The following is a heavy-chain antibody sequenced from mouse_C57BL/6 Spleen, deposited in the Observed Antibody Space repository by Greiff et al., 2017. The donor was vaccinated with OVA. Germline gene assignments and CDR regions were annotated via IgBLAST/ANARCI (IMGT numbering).Heavy chain of an antibody. D-gene: IGHD3-3*01. CDR1: GYSFTSYY. CDR2: IYPGSGNT. Sequence: VMLVESGPELVKPGASVKISCKASGYSFTSYYIHWVKQRPGQGLEWIGWIYPGSGNTKYNEKFKGKATLTADTSSSTAYMQLSSLTSEDSAVYYCARSGGRDWYFDVWGTGTTVTVSS. V-gene: IGHV1-66*01. J-gene: IGHJ1*03. CDR3: ARSGGRDWYFDV.